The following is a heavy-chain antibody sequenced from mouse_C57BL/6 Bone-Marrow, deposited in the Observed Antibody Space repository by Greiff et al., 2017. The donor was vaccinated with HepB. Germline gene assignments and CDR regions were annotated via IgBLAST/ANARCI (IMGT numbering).Heavy chain of an antibody. CDR3: ARSKGYWYFDV. J-gene: IGHJ1*03. V-gene: IGHV1-69*01. Sequence: QVQLQQSGAELVMPGASVKLSCKASGYTFTSYWMHWVKQRPGQGLEWIGEIDPSDSYTNYNQKFKGKSTLTVDKSSSTAYMQLSSLTSEDSAVYYCARSKGYWYFDVWGTGTTVTVSS. CDR1: GYTFTSYW. CDR2: IDPSDSYT.